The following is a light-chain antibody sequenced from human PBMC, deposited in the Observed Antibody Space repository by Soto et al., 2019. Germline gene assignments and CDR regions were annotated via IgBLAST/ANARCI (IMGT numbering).Light chain of an antibody. J-gene: IGLJ1*01. CDR1: TSDVGAYNY. V-gene: IGLV2-14*01. CDR3: ISKTSSSSPFV. CDR2: EVS. Sequence: QSALTQPASVSGSPGQSITISCTGSTSDVGAYNYVSWYKHHPGQAPQLMIYEVSNRHSGVSNRFYGSKSGNTASLTISGLQADDEGDYYCISKTSSSSPFVFSTGTKLTFL.